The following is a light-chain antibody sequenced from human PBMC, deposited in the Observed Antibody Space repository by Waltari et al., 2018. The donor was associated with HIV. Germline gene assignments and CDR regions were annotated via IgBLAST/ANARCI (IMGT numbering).Light chain of an antibody. CDR3: AAWRDSLSAVV. Sequence: QSVLTQPPSASGTPGQRVTISCSGSSSNTGTNYVYWYQQLPGTAPKLLIYRNNQRPSGVPDRFSGSKSGTSASLAISGLRSEDEADYYCAAWRDSLSAVVFGGGTKLTVL. CDR2: RNN. CDR1: SSNTGTNY. J-gene: IGLJ2*01. V-gene: IGLV1-47*01.